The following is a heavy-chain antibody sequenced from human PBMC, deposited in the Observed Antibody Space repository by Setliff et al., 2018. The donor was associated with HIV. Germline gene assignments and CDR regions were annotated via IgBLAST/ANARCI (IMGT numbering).Heavy chain of an antibody. Sequence: GGSLSLSCAASGFSFSGFWMSWARQAPGKGLAWVANINEDGNEKYYEGSVKGRFTISRDNAKNSLYLQMNSLRADDTAVYYCAALSLRTNAVYGIISTRFDPWGQGTLVTVSS. V-gene: IGHV3-7*03. CDR3: AALSLRTNAVYGIISTRFDP. CDR2: INEDGNEK. D-gene: IGHD2-8*01. CDR1: GFSFSGFW. J-gene: IGHJ5*02.